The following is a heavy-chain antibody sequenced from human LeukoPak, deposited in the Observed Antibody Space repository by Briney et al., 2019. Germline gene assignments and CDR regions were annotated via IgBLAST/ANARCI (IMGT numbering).Heavy chain of an antibody. CDR2: INTNTGNP. D-gene: IGHD3-10*01. Sequence: ASVKVSCKASGYTFTSYAMNWVRQAPGQGLEWMGWINTNTGNPTYAQGFTGRFVFSLDTSVSTAYPQISSLKAEDTAVYYCARGKTYYYGSGSYYNTDYYYYYGMDVWGQGTTVTVSS. J-gene: IGHJ6*02. CDR3: ARGKTYYYGSGSYYNTDYYYYYGMDV. V-gene: IGHV7-4-1*02. CDR1: GYTFTSYA.